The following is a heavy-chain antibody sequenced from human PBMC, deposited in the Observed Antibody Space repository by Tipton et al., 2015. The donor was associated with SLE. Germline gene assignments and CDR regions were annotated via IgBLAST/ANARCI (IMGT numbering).Heavy chain of an antibody. J-gene: IGHJ4*02. Sequence: QSGAEVKEPGASVKVSCKASGYTLTSNYVQWVRQAPGQGLEWMGLLKPSDGKTTYAQKFQGRVTLTRDTSTRTVYMEVSGLRSENTAVYSCARSMAFDYWSQGTL. CDR2: LKPSDGKT. D-gene: IGHD2-8*01. CDR3: ARSMAFDY. CDR1: GYTLTSNY. V-gene: IGHV1-46*01.